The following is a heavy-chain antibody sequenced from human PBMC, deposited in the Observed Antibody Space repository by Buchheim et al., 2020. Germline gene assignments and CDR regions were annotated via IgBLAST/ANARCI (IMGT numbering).Heavy chain of an antibody. J-gene: IGHJ4*02. Sequence: QVQLVQSGAEVKKPGASVKVSCKPSGYTFTRYFLHWVRQAPGQGLQWMGRINPSDGGTGYAQKFQGRVTMTRDTSTNTAHMELSSLRSEDTAIYFCARDPNSGFGTGWSYFDSWGQGTL. CDR3: ARDPNSGFGTGWSYFDS. D-gene: IGHD6-19*01. CDR1: GYTFTRYF. CDR2: INPSDGGT. V-gene: IGHV1-46*01.